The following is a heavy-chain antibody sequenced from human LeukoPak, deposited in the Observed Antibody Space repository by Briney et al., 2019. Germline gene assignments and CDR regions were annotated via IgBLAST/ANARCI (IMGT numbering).Heavy chain of an antibody. Sequence: SETLSLTCAVYGGSFSGYYWSLIRQPPGKRLEWIGEINHSGSTNYNPSLKSRVTISVDTYQIQFSLKLNSVTAADTAVYYCARGHLSKWFDPWGQGTLVTVSS. CDR3: ARGHLSKWFDP. J-gene: IGHJ5*02. CDR1: GGSFSGYY. V-gene: IGHV4-34*01. CDR2: INHSGST.